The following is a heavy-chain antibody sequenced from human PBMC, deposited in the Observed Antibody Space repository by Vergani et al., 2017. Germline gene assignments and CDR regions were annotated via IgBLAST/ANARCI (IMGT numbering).Heavy chain of an antibody. V-gene: IGHV1-18*04. CDR1: GYTFTSYG. J-gene: IGHJ6*02. CDR3: ERALYYYDSSGQRLYYYGMDV. Sequence: QVQLVQSGAEVKKPGASVKVSCKASGYTFTSYGISWVRQAPGQGLEWMGWISAYNGNTNYAQKLQGRVTMTTDTSTSTAYMELRSLRSDDTAVYYCERALYYYDSSGQRLYYYGMDVWVRGTTVTVSS. D-gene: IGHD3-22*01. CDR2: ISAYNGNT.